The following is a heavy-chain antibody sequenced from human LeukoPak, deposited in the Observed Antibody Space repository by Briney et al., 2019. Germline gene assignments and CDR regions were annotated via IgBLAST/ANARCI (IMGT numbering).Heavy chain of an antibody. Sequence: SETLSLTCTVSGGSISSSSYYWGWIRQPPGKELEWIGSIYYSGSTYYNPSLKGRVTISVDTSKNQFSLKLSSVTAADTAVYYCARTYYDILTGYYSDQYYFDYWGQGTLVTVSS. CDR3: ARTYYDILTGYYSDQYYFDY. CDR1: GGSISSSSYY. D-gene: IGHD3-9*01. CDR2: IYYSGST. V-gene: IGHV4-39*07. J-gene: IGHJ4*02.